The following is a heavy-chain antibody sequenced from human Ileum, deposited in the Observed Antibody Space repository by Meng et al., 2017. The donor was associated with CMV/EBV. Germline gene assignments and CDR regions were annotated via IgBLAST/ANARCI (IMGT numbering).Heavy chain of an antibody. CDR3: ARFNYDPNGYRLSWDF. V-gene: IGHV4-39*01. J-gene: IGHJ4*02. CDR1: GSISSSRYY. D-gene: IGHD2-8*01. CDR2: IYYSGGT. Sequence: GSISSSRYYWCWLRQPPGKGLEWVGNIYYSGGTPYRPSLKSRVSMSVDTSKNQFSLKLNSVTAADTAVYYCARFNYDPNGYRLSWDFWGQGTLVTVSS.